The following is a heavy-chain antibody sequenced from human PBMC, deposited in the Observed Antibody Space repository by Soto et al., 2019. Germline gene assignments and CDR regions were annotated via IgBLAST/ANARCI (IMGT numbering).Heavy chain of an antibody. CDR2: IKQDGSEK. CDR1: GFTFSSYW. D-gene: IGHD1-1*01. V-gene: IGHV3-7*01. Sequence: AGGSLRLSCAASGFTFSSYWMSWVRQAPGKGLEWVANIKQDGSEKYYVDSVKGRFTISRDNAKNSLYLQMNSLRAEDTAVYYCARDRNNWNDVPWFDPWGQGTLVTVSS. CDR3: ARDRNNWNDVPWFDP. J-gene: IGHJ5*02.